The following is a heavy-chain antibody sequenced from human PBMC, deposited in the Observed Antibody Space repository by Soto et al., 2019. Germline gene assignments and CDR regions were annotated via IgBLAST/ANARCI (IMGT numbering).Heavy chain of an antibody. V-gene: IGHV4-31*03. Sequence: SETLSLTCTVSGGSISSGGYYWSWIRQHPGKGLEWIGYIYYSGSTYYNPSLKSRVTISVDTSKNQFSLKLSSVTAADTAVYYCARVEDLTGYAKGDAFDIWGQGTMVTV. CDR1: GGSISSGGYY. J-gene: IGHJ3*02. D-gene: IGHD3-9*01. CDR2: IYYSGST. CDR3: ARVEDLTGYAKGDAFDI.